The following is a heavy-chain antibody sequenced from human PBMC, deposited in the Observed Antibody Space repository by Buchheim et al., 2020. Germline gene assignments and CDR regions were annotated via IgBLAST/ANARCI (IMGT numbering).Heavy chain of an antibody. V-gene: IGHV3-7*01. D-gene: IGHD6-6*01. CDR3: ARVRSIAARPEVFDY. CDR1: GFTFSSYW. CDR2: IKQDGSEK. J-gene: IGHJ4*02. Sequence: EVQLVESGGGLVQPGGSLRLSCAASGFTFSSYWMSWVRQAPGKGLEWVANIKQDGSEKYYVDSVKGRFTISRDNAKNSLYLKMNSLRDEDTAVYYCARVRSIAARPEVFDYWGQGTL.